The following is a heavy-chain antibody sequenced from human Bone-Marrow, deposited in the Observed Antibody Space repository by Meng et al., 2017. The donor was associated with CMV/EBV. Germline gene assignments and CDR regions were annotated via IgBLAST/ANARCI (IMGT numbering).Heavy chain of an antibody. J-gene: IGHJ4*02. Sequence: ASVKVSCKASGYTFTSYGISWVRQAPGQGLEWMGWISAYNGNTNYAQKLQGRVTMTTDTSTSTAYMELRSLRSDDTAVYYCARSFYDFWSGYYLLWGQGTLVTVSS. D-gene: IGHD3-3*01. CDR2: ISAYNGNT. V-gene: IGHV1-18*01. CDR1: GYTFTSYG. CDR3: ARSFYDFWSGYYLL.